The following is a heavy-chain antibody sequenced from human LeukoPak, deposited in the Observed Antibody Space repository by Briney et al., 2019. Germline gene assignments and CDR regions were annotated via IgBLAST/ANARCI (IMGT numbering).Heavy chain of an antibody. CDR2: IYDSGST. D-gene: IGHD3-3*01. Sequence: SGTLSLTCAVSGGSISSSNWWSWVRQPPGKGLEWIGSIYDSGSTYYNPSLKSRVTISVDTSKSQFSLKLNSVTAADTAMYYCQSRFLEWLLDYWGQGTLVTVSS. V-gene: IGHV4-4*02. J-gene: IGHJ4*02. CDR3: QSRFLEWLLDY. CDR1: GGSISSSNW.